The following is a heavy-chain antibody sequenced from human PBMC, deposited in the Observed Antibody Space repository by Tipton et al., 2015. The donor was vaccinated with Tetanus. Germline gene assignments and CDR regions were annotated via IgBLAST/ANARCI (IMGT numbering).Heavy chain of an antibody. V-gene: IGHV3-48*02. CDR2: ISPSGVV. J-gene: IGHJ4*02. CDR1: GFNFDSHS. D-gene: IGHD5-24*01. Sequence: SLRLSCAASGFNFDSHSMNWVRQAPGKGLEWVAYISPSGVVRYADAVKGRFTISRDSAKKSVLLHMENLRDEDTAVYFCFRWPFDWGQGSRVTVSS. CDR3: FRWPFD.